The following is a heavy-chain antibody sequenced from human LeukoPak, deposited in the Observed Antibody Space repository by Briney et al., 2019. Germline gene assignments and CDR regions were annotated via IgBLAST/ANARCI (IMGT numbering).Heavy chain of an antibody. D-gene: IGHD3-16*01. CDR3: TKAKVSGSYVFDY. V-gene: IGHV3-9*01. Sequence: SLRLSCAASGFTFDDYAMHWVRQAPGKGLEWVSSISWNSGSLGYADSVKGRFTISRDNAKNSLYLQMNSLRAEDTALYYCTKAKVSGSYVFDYWGQGTLVTVSS. CDR2: ISWNSGSL. J-gene: IGHJ4*02. CDR1: GFTFDDYA.